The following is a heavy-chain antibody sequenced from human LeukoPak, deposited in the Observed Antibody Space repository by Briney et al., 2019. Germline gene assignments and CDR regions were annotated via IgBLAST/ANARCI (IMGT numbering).Heavy chain of an antibody. CDR1: GYMFNKYG. CDR2: ISSSGSTI. J-gene: IGHJ4*02. CDR3: ARDLMGIAYRGAFYY. Sequence: GGTLRLSCAASGYMFNKYGINWVRQAPGKGLEWVSYISSSGSTIYYADSVKGRFTISRDDAKNSLYLQMNSLRAEDTAVYYCARDLMGIAYRGAFYYWGQGTLVTVSS. V-gene: IGHV3-48*04. D-gene: IGHD6-13*01.